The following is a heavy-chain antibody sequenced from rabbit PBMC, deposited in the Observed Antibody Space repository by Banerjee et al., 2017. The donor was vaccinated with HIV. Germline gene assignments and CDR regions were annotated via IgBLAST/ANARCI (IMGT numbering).Heavy chain of an antibody. Sequence: QEQLVESGGGLVQPEGSLTLTCTASGFSFSSSYYMCWVRQAPGKGLEWIGCIYTGSGSTYYASWVNGRFSISKTSSTTVTLQMISLTAADTATYFCARNYVNTFDPRGPGTLVTV. D-gene: IGHD1-1*01. CDR3: ARNYVNTFDP. V-gene: IGHV1S45*01. J-gene: IGHJ2*01. CDR2: IYTGSGST. CDR1: GFSFSSSYY.